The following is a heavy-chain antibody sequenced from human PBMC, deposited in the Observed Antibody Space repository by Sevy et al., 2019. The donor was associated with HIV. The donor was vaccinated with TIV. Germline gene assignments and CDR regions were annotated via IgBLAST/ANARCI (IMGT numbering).Heavy chain of an antibody. CDR1: GFTFSSYE. CDR2: ISNSGTTI. Sequence: GGSLRLSCAASGFTFSSYEMNWVRQAPGKGLEWVSYISNSGTTISYSDSVRGRFTISRDNARNSLYLQMNSLRAEDTAVYYCARDLPPAATTLAHFDYWGQGTLVTDSS. J-gene: IGHJ4*02. CDR3: ARDLPPAATTLAHFDY. V-gene: IGHV3-48*03. D-gene: IGHD4-17*01.